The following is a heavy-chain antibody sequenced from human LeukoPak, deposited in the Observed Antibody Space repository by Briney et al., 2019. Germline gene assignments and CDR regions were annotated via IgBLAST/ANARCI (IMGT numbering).Heavy chain of an antibody. CDR3: AKDPSYYYDSSGYYPWYFDY. J-gene: IGHJ4*02. CDR2: ISGSGGST. Sequence: GGSLRLSCAASGFTFSSYAMSWVRQAPGKGLEWVSAISGSGGSTYYADSVKDRFTISRDNSKNTLYLQMNSLRAEDTAVYYCAKDPSYYYDSSGYYPWYFDYWGQGTLVTVSS. CDR1: GFTFSSYA. D-gene: IGHD3-22*01. V-gene: IGHV3-23*01.